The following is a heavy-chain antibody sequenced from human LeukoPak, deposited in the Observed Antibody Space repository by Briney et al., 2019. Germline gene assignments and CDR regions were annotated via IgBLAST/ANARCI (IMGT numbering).Heavy chain of an antibody. D-gene: IGHD1-26*01. V-gene: IGHV3-74*03. Sequence: GGSLRLSCAASGFTFSSYWIHWVRQAPGKGLVWLSRINSDGSTTTYADSVRGRFIISRDNAKNTLYLQMNSLGAEDTAVYYCARVKVGVWGVFDTWGQGTMVTVSS. CDR2: INSDGSTT. J-gene: IGHJ3*02. CDR3: ARVKVGVWGVFDT. CDR1: GFTFSSYW.